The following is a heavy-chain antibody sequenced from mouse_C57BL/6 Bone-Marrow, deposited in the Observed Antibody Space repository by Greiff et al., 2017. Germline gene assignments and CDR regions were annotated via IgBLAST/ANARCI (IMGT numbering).Heavy chain of an antibody. Sequence: EVQLVESEGGLVQPGSSMKLSCTASGFTFSDYYMAWVRQVPEKALEWVANINYDGSSTYYLDSLKSRFIISRDNAKNILYLQMSSLKSEDTATYYCARGEGFAYWGQGTLVTVSA. CDR2: INYDGSST. J-gene: IGHJ3*01. CDR1: GFTFSDYY. CDR3: ARGEGFAY. V-gene: IGHV5-16*01.